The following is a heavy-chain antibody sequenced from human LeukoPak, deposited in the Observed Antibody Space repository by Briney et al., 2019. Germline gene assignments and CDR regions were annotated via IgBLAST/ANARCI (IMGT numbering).Heavy chain of an antibody. CDR2: ISYDGSNK. CDR1: GFTFSSYG. J-gene: IGHJ4*02. D-gene: IGHD3-22*01. V-gene: IGHV3-30*18. Sequence: GGSLRLSCAASGFTFSSYGMHWVRQAPGKGLEWVAVISYDGSNKYYADSVKGRFTISRDNSKNTLYLQMNSLRAEDTAVYYCAKGHGRDSSGYFSQFDYWGQGTLVTVSS. CDR3: AKGHGRDSSGYFSQFDY.